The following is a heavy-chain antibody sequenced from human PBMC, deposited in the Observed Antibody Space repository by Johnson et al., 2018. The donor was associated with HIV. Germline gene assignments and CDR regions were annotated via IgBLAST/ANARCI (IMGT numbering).Heavy chain of an antibody. J-gene: IGHJ3*02. CDR2: ISYDGSNK. CDR1: GFTFSSYA. CDR3: ARGRTVVSVFDI. Sequence: VQLVESGGGVVQPGRSLRLSCAASGFTFSSYAMHWVRQAPGKGLEWVAVISYDGSNKYYADSVKGRFTISRDNSKNTLSLQMNSLRAEETAVYYCARGRTVVSVFDIWGQGTMVTVSS. D-gene: IGHD3-3*01. V-gene: IGHV3-30-3*01.